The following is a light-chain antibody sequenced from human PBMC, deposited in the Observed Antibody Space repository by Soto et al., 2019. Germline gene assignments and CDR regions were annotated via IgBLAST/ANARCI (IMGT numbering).Light chain of an antibody. CDR2: DAS. J-gene: IGKJ4*01. CDR1: QSVSSY. V-gene: IGKV3-11*01. Sequence: EIVLTQSPATLSLSPGKRETLSCTASQSVSSYLAWYQQKPGQAPRLLIYDASNRATGIPARFSGSGSGTDFTLTISSLEPEDFAVYDCQQRSNWPGTFGGGTKVEIK. CDR3: QQRSNWPGT.